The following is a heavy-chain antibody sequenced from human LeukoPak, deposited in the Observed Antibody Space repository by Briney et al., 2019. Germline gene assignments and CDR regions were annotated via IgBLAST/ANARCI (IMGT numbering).Heavy chain of an antibody. CDR3: ARGHHISSWGFDY. D-gene: IGHD6-13*01. CDR2: FYYSGST. Sequence: SETLSLTCTVTGGSFSTYYWSWIRQTPGKGLEWIGHFYYSGSTTYNPSLKSRVTISVDTSRDQFSLKLTSVSAADTAVYYCARGHHISSWGFDYWGQGTLVTVSS. V-gene: IGHV4-59*01. CDR1: GGSFSTYY. J-gene: IGHJ4*02.